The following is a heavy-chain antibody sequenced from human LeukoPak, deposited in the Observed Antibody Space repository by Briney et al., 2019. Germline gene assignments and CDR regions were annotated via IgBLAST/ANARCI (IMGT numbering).Heavy chain of an antibody. V-gene: IGHV3-49*04. CDR3: SRDSHGDDVYDY. CDR1: GITFEDFA. D-gene: IGHD1-1*01. J-gene: IGHJ4*02. CDR2: IRRRSYGGTT. Sequence: GGSLRLSCTVSGITFEDFAMTWVRQAPGKGRECVGFIRRRSYGGTTDYAASVKGRFTISIDDSKNIAFLQMNSLKTEDTAIYFCSRDSHGDDVYDYWGQGTLLTVSS.